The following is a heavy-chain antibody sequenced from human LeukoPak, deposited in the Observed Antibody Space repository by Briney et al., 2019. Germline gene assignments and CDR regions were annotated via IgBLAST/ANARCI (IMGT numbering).Heavy chain of an antibody. CDR1: GFTFSGYV. Sequence: GGSLRLSCAASGFTFSGYVMSWVRQAPGKRPEWFSGINGGGGSTFYAESVKGRFTISRDNSKNTLYLQMSTLRVEGSAVYYCVKDGMRSPPCWGQGTRVTVSS. D-gene: IGHD1-14*01. V-gene: IGHV3-23*01. CDR3: VKDGMRSPPC. CDR2: INGGGGST. J-gene: IGHJ4*02.